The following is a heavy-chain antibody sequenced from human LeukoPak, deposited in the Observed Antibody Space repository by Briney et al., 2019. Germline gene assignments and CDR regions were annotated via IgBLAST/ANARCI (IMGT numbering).Heavy chain of an antibody. J-gene: IGHJ4*02. CDR2: ISGSEGKT. V-gene: IGHV3-23*01. CDR3: ARGGPGSSSGY. Sequence: GGSLRLSCAASGFTLSSYVMSWVRQAPGKGLGWVSSISGSEGKTYYADSVKGRFIISRDKSKNTLYLQMNGLRAEDTAVYYCARGGPGSSSGYWGQGTLVSVSS. D-gene: IGHD6-6*01. CDR1: GFTLSSYV.